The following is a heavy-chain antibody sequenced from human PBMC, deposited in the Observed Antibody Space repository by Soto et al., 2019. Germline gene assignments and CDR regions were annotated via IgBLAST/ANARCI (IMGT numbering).Heavy chain of an antibody. D-gene: IGHD1-26*01. V-gene: IGHV3-30*18. CDR2: ISYDGGNE. J-gene: IGHJ4*02. CDR1: GFTFISYG. Sequence: WGSLRLSCAASGFTFISYGIHCFRHSPFKGLEWVALISYDGGNEKYTESVKDRFTISRDDSHNVAYLQMSSLRTEDTAMYYCAKDRYSGTYPTDFDYWGQGSLVTVSS. CDR3: AKDRYSGTYPTDFDY.